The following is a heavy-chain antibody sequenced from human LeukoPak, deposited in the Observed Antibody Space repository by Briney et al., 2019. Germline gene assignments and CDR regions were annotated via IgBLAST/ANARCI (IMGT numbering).Heavy chain of an antibody. V-gene: IGHV4-39*01. Sequence: PSETLSLTCTVSGGSIRSSTYSWGWIRQPPGKGLEWIGNIYYSGSTFYNPSLKTRVTISRDMSKNQFSLKLSSVTAADTAMFYWGGGVGGGGAFDIWGQGTMVTVSS. CDR2: IYYSGST. CDR3: GGGVGGGGAFDI. CDR1: GGSIRSSTYS. D-gene: IGHD3-16*01. J-gene: IGHJ3*02.